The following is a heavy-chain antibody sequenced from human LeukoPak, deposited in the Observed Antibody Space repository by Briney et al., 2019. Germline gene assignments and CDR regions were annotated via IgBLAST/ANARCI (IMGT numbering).Heavy chain of an antibody. D-gene: IGHD2-2*01. V-gene: IGHV1-3*01. CDR1: GYTFTSYA. CDR3: ARYCSSTSCRPSYYYYGMDF. Sequence: GASVKVSCKASGYTFTSYAMHWVRQAPGHRLEWMGWINAGNGNTKYSQKFQGRVTITRDTSASTAYMELSSLRSEDTAVYYCARYCSSTSCRPSYYYYGMDFWGQGTTVTVSS. CDR2: INAGNGNT. J-gene: IGHJ6*02.